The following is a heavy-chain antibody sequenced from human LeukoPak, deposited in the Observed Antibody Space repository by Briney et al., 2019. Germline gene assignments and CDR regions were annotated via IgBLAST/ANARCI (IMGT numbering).Heavy chain of an antibody. V-gene: IGHV3-48*03. J-gene: IGHJ6*03. CDR1: GFTFSSYE. CDR2: ISGTGGST. D-gene: IGHD3-10*01. Sequence: GGSLRLSCAASGFTFSSYEMNWVRQAPGKGLEWVSGISGTGGSTYYADSVKGRFTISRDNAKNSLYLQMNSLRAEDTAVCYCARDENYYDYYYYMDVWGKGTTVTVSS. CDR3: ARDENYYDYYYYMDV.